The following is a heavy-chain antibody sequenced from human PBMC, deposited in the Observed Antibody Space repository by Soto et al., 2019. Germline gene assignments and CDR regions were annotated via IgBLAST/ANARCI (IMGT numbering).Heavy chain of an antibody. CDR2: ISAYNGYT. CDR1: GYTFTYYG. D-gene: IGHD6-19*01. Sequence: QVQLVQSGVEVKKPRASVKVSCKASGYTFTYYGISWVRQAPGQGLEWMGWISAYNGYTNYTQKFQGRVTMTTDTSTTTAFSELRSLRSDDTAVYYCARASRDTSGWKEDYWGQGTLVTFAS. V-gene: IGHV1-18*01. J-gene: IGHJ4*02. CDR3: ARASRDTSGWKEDY.